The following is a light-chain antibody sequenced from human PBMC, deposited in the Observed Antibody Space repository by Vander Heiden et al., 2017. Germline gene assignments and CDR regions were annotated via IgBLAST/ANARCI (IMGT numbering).Light chain of an antibody. CDR3: CSYAGSYVWV. Sequence: QSALTQPRSVSGSPGQSVTISCTGTTSDVGGYTYVSWYQQYPDKAPKVILYGVSKRPSGVPDRFSGSKSGNTASLTISGLQADDEADDYCCSYAGSYVWVFGGGTKLTVL. J-gene: IGLJ3*02. CDR2: GVS. V-gene: IGLV2-11*01. CDR1: TSDVGGYTY.